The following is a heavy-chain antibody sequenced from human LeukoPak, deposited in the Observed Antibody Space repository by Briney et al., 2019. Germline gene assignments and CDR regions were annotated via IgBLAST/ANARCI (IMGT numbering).Heavy chain of an antibody. CDR2: ISGSGGST. D-gene: IGHD3-22*01. CDR1: GFTSSSYA. Sequence: GGSLRLSCAASGFTSSSYAMSWVRQAPGKGLEWVSAISGSGGSTYYADSVKGRFTISRDNSKNTLYLQMNSPRAEDTAVYYCATPNDSSGYFDAYYGMDVWGQGTTVTVSS. J-gene: IGHJ6*02. V-gene: IGHV3-23*01. CDR3: ATPNDSSGYFDAYYGMDV.